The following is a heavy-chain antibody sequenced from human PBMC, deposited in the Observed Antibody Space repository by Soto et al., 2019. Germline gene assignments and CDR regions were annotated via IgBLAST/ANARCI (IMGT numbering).Heavy chain of an antibody. V-gene: IGHV1-3*01. Sequence: GASVKVSCKASGYTFTSYAMHWVRQAPGQRLEWMGWINAGNGNTKYSQKFQGRVTITRDTSASTAYMELSSLRSEDTAVYYCARVFGRRSSPGDAFDIWGQGTTVTVSS. CDR1: GYTFTSYA. D-gene: IGHD3-10*02. CDR2: INAGNGNT. CDR3: ARVFGRRSSPGDAFDI. J-gene: IGHJ3*02.